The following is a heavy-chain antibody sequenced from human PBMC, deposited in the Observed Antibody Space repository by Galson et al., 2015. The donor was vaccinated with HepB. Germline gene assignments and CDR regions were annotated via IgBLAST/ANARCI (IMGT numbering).Heavy chain of an antibody. CDR2: ISAYNGNT. CDR1: GYTFTSYG. J-gene: IGHJ6*02. V-gene: IGHV1-18*04. CDR3: ARAIRDPYSNYYYYYDGMDV. D-gene: IGHD4-11*01. Sequence: SVKVSCKASGYTFTSYGISWVRQAPGQGLEWMGWISAYNGNTNYAQKLQGRVTMTTDTSTSTAYMDLRSLRSDDTAVYYCARAIRDPYSNYYYYYDGMDVWGQGTTVTVS.